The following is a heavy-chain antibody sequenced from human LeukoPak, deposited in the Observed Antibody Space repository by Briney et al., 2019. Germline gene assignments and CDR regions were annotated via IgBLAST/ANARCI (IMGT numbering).Heavy chain of an antibody. V-gene: IGHV3-30*02. CDR3: RGTLFLEWSAIDY. J-gene: IGHJ4*02. CDR1: GFTFSSYG. Sequence: PGGSLRLSCAASGFTFSSYGMHWVRQAPGKGLEWVAFIRYDGSNKYYADSVKGRFTISRDNSKNTLYLQMNSLRAEDTAVYYCRGTLFLEWSAIDYWGQGTLVTVSS. D-gene: IGHD3-3*01. CDR2: IRYDGSNK.